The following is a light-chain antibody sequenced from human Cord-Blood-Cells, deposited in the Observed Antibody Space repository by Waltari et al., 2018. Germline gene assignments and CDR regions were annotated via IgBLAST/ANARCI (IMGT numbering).Light chain of an antibody. V-gene: IGKV1-39*01. CDR3: QQSYSTPYT. Sequence: DIQMTPSPSSLSASVGDRVTITCRASQSISSYLNWYQQKPGKAPKLLIYAASSLQSWVPSRFSGSGSGTDFTLTISSLQPEDFATYHCQQSYSTPYTFGQGTKLEIK. CDR1: QSISSY. J-gene: IGKJ2*01. CDR2: AAS.